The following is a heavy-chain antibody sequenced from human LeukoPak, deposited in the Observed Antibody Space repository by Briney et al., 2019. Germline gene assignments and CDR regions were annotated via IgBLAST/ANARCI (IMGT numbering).Heavy chain of an antibody. V-gene: IGHV3-33*06. CDR3: AKDLYSGSSG. CDR1: GFTFSSYA. J-gene: IGHJ4*02. CDR2: IWYGGSNK. Sequence: QAGGSLRLSCAASGFTFSSYAMHWVRQAPGKGLEWVAVIWYGGSNKYYADSVKGRFTIPRDNSKNTLYLQMNSLRAEDTAVYYCAKDLYSGSSGWGQGTLVTVSS. D-gene: IGHD6-6*01.